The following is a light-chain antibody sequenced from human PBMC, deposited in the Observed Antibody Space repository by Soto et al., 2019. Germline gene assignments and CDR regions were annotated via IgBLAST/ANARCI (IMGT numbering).Light chain of an antibody. CDR2: GAS. V-gene: IGKV3-20*01. CDR1: QSVSNNY. CDR3: QQYGSSGT. J-gene: IGKJ1*01. Sequence: EIVLTQSPVTLSLSPGERATVSCRASQSVSNNYLAWYQQKPGQAPRLLIYGASNRATGIPDRFSGSGSGTDFTLTISRLEPEDFAVYYCQQYGSSGTFGQGTKVDIK.